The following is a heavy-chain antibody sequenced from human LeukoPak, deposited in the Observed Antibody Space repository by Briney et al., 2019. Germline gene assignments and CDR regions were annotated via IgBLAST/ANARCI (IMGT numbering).Heavy chain of an antibody. CDR1: GYTFTSYA. Sequence: ASVTVSCKASGYTFTSYAMHWVRQAPGQRLEWMGWINAGNGNTKYSQKFQGRVTITRDTSASTAYMELSSLRSEDTAVYYCAREYSSGWEFWFDPWGQGTLVTVSS. CDR2: INAGNGNT. CDR3: AREYSSGWEFWFDP. J-gene: IGHJ5*02. V-gene: IGHV1-3*01. D-gene: IGHD6-19*01.